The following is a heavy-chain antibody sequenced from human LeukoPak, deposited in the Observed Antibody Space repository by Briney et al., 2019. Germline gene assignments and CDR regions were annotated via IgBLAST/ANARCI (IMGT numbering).Heavy chain of an antibody. V-gene: IGHV4-59*11. J-gene: IGHJ4*02. CDR3: ARYPNIYGSSSYFDF. CDR1: GGSISSHF. Sequence: TETLSLTCTVYGGSISSHFWSWIRQPPGKGLEWIGYIYHSGSTNYNPSLKSRVTISVETSKNQFSLKLSSVTAADTAMYYCARYPNIYGSSSYFDFWGQGTLVTVSS. CDR2: IYHSGST. D-gene: IGHD1-1*01.